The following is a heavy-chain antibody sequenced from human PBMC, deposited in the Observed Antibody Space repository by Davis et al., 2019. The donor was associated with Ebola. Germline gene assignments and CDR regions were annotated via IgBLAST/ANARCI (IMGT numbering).Heavy chain of an antibody. CDR2: ISAYNGNT. CDR1: GYTFTSYG. CDR3: ARGITMVRGVIITESYYYYGMDV. D-gene: IGHD3-10*01. V-gene: IGHV1-18*01. J-gene: IGHJ6*02. Sequence: ASVKVSCKASGYTFTSYGISWVRQAPGQGLEWMGWISAYNGNTNYAQKLQGRVTMTTDTSTSTAYMELRSLRSDDTAVYYCARGITMVRGVIITESYYYYGMDVWGQGTTVTVSS.